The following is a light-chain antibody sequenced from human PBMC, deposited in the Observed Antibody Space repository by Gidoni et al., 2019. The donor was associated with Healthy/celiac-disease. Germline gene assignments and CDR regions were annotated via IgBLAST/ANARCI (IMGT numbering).Light chain of an antibody. Sequence: GERATINCKSSQSVLSSSNNKNYLAWYQQKPGQPPKLLIYWASTRESGVPDRFSGSGSGTDFTLTISSLQAEDVAVYYCQQYYSTPYTFGQGTKLEIK. V-gene: IGKV4-1*01. CDR3: QQYYSTPYT. CDR1: QSVLSSSNNKNY. J-gene: IGKJ2*01. CDR2: WAS.